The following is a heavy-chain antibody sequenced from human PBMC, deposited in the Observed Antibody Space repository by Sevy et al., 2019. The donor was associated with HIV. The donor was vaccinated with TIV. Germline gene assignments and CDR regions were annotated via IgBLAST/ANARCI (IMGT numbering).Heavy chain of an antibody. CDR2: IFYSGST. CDR3: AREVQTISLNWFDP. D-gene: IGHD1-1*01. Sequence: SETLSLTCTVSGASVSSYSWSWIRQPPGKGLEWIGYIFYSGSTNYSPSLKSRVTISVDTSKNQFSLKLSSVTAADTAVYYCAREVQTISLNWFDPWGQGTLVTVSS. J-gene: IGHJ5*02. CDR1: GASVSSYS. V-gene: IGHV4-59*02.